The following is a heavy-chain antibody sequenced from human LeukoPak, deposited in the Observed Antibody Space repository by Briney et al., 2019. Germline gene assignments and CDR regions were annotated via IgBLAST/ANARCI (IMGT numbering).Heavy chain of an antibody. V-gene: IGHV3-23*05. CDR1: EFIFSDYA. J-gene: IGHJ4*02. CDR3: AKFEGATIPGWFNDY. Sequence: GGFLRLSCAASEFIFSDYAVGWVRQAPGKGLEWVSTIDKTTYPTFYADSVKGRFTISRDNSKNTLYLQMNSLRTEDTAVYFCAKFEGATIPGWFNDYWGQGILVTVSS. D-gene: IGHD6-19*01. CDR2: IDKTTYPT.